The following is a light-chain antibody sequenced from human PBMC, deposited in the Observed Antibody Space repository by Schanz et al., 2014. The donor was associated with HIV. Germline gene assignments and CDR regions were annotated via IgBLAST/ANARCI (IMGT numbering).Light chain of an antibody. CDR1: TSDIGNHDF. CDR3: SSYTSSSTPYV. CDR2: DVS. V-gene: IGLV2-14*01. Sequence: QSALTQPPSASGSPGQSVTISCTGTTSDIGNHDFVSWYQQHPGKAPKLMIYDVSNRPSGVSNRFSGSKSGNTASLTISGLQAEDEAVYYCSSYTSSSTPYVFGSGTKLTVL. J-gene: IGLJ1*01.